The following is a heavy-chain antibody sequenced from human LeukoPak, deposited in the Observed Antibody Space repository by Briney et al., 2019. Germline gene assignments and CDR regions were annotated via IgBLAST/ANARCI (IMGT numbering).Heavy chain of an antibody. Sequence: ASVKVSCKASGYTFTSYYMHWVRQAPGQGLEWMGIINPSGGSTSYAQKFQGRVTMTRDMSTSTVYMELSSLRSDDTAVYYCARESSGWYGFDYWGQGTLVTVSS. CDR2: INPSGGST. CDR3: ARESSGWYGFDY. CDR1: GYTFTSYY. J-gene: IGHJ4*02. V-gene: IGHV1-46*01. D-gene: IGHD6-19*01.